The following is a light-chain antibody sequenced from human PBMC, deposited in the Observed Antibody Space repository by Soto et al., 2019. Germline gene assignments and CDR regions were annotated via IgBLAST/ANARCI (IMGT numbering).Light chain of an antibody. CDR3: SSYTTSSAHYV. J-gene: IGLJ1*01. Sequence: QSFLTQPASVSGSPGQSIAISCTGTGSDVGGFNYVSWYQHHPGKAPKLIIFEVSNRPSGVSSRFSGSKSGNSASLTISGLQAEDEADYFCSSYTTSSAHYVFGTGTKVTVL. CDR2: EVS. CDR1: GSDVGGFNY. V-gene: IGLV2-14*01.